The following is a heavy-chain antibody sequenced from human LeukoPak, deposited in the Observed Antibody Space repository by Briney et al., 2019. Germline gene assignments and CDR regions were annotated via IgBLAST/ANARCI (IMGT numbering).Heavy chain of an antibody. J-gene: IGHJ2*01. CDR3: VGSDTIGYTPREWAYWYFDL. Sequence: GASVKVSCKVSGYTLTELSMHWVRQAPGKGLEWMGGFDPEDGETIYAQKFQGRVTMTEDTSTDTAYMELSSLRAEDTAVYYCVGSDTIGYTPREWAYWYFDLWGRGTLVTVSS. CDR2: FDPEDGET. D-gene: IGHD3-16*02. CDR1: GYTLTELS. V-gene: IGHV1-24*01.